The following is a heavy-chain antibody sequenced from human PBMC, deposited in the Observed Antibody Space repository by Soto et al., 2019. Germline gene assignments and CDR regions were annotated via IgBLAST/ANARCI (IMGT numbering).Heavy chain of an antibody. CDR3: AREYYYDSSGYYFPWYYFDY. J-gene: IGHJ4*02. CDR2: ISYDGSNK. V-gene: IGHV3-30-3*01. CDR1: GFTFSSYA. D-gene: IGHD3-22*01. Sequence: PGGSLRLSCAASGFTFSSYAMHWVRQAPGKGLEWVAVISYDGSNKYYADSVKGRFTISRDNSKNTLYLQMNSLRAEDTAVYYCAREYYYDSSGYYFPWYYFDYSGQGTLVTVSS.